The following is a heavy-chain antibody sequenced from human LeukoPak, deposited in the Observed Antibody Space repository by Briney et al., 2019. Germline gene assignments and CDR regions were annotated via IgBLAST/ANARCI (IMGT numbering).Heavy chain of an antibody. CDR1: GFTFSSYS. CDR2: ISSNRSTI. V-gene: IGHV3-48*04. J-gene: IGHJ6*03. CDR3: ARDLKYYTYYMDV. Sequence: GGSLRLSCTASGFTFSSYSMNWVRQAPGKGLEWVSYISSNRSTIYYADSVKGRFTISRNNAKNSLYLQMNSLRAEDTAVYYCARDLKYYTYYMDVWGKGTTVTVSS.